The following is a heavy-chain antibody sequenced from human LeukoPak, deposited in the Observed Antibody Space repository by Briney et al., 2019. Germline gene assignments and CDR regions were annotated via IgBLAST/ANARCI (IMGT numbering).Heavy chain of an antibody. CDR2: IWYDGSNK. Sequence: GGSLRLSCAASGFTFSSYGMHWVRQAPGKGLEWVAVIWYDGSNKYYADSVKGRFTISRDNSKNTLYLQMNSLRAEDTAVYYCARTFFPGSSSSIDCFDYWGQGTLVTVSS. J-gene: IGHJ4*02. CDR1: GFTFSSYG. V-gene: IGHV3-33*01. CDR3: ARTFFPGSSSSIDCFDY. D-gene: IGHD6-6*01.